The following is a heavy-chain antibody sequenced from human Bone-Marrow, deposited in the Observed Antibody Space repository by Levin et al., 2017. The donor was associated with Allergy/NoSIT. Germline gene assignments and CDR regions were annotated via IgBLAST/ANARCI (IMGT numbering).Heavy chain of an antibody. CDR3: ARRHYYGSGSYYARLYFDY. CDR1: GYSFTSYW. Sequence: ASVKVSCKGSGYSFTSYWIGWVRQMPGKGLEWMGIIYPGDSDTRYSPSFQGQVTISADKSISTAYLQWSSLKASDTAMYYCARRHYYGSGSYYARLYFDYWGQGTLVTVSS. CDR2: IYPGDSDT. J-gene: IGHJ4*02. D-gene: IGHD3-10*01. V-gene: IGHV5-51*01.